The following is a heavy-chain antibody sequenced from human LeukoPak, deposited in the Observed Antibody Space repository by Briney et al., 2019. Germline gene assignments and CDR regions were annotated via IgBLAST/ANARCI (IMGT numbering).Heavy chain of an antibody. D-gene: IGHD2-2*02. J-gene: IGHJ4*02. CDR3: ARDRYRNDY. Sequence: GGSLRLSCATSGFTFSSYSMNWVRQAAGKGLEWVSFISTSSNYIYYADSVKGRFTISRDNANNSLYLQMNSLRAEDTAVYYCARDRYRNDYWGQGTLVTVSS. CDR2: ISTSSNYI. V-gene: IGHV3-21*01. CDR1: GFTFSSYS.